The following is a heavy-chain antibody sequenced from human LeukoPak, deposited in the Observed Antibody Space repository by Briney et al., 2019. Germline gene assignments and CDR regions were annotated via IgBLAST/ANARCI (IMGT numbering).Heavy chain of an antibody. J-gene: IGHJ4*02. D-gene: IGHD3-10*01. CDR1: GGSFSGYS. Sequence: SETLSLTCAVYGGSFSGYSWNWIRQPPVKGLEWIGEINHSGGTNYNPSLKSRVTISVDTSKKQFSLKLSSVTAADTAVYYCARVYYGSGSPRHFDYWGQGTLVTVSS. V-gene: IGHV4-34*01. CDR2: INHSGGT. CDR3: ARVYYGSGSPRHFDY.